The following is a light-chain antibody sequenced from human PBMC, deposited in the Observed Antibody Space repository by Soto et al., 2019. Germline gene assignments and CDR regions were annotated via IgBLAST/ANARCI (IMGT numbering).Light chain of an antibody. V-gene: IGKV1-27*01. J-gene: IGKJ5*01. CDR3: QKFNTAPRT. CDR2: SAS. Sequence: DIQMTQSPSSLSASVGDRVTITCRASQDISVYLAWYQQKPGKVPKLLIYSASTLQSGVPSRFSGSGSGTDFPLTISSLQPEDVATYYCQKFNTAPRTFGQGTRLEIK. CDR1: QDISVY.